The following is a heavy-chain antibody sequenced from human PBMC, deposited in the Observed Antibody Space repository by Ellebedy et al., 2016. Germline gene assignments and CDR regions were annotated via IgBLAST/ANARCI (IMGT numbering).Heavy chain of an antibody. V-gene: IGHV3-23*01. CDR1: NFAFSTYY. J-gene: IGHJ4*02. D-gene: IGHD4-17*01. CDR3: YYGHYSGF. CDR2: ISGDGDTT. Sequence: GESLKISCIASNFAFSTYYMSWVRQAPGGGLEWISTISGDGDTTFSADSVKGRFTISRDNSRYTLYLQMDSLTAADTAVYYCYYGHYSGFWGQGTLVTVSS.